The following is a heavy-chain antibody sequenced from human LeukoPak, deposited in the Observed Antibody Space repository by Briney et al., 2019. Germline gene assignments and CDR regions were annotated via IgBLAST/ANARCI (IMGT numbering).Heavy chain of an antibody. V-gene: IGHV3-21*01. CDR1: GFTFSSYS. J-gene: IGHJ4*02. D-gene: IGHD6-13*01. CDR2: ISSSSSYI. Sequence: GGSLRLSCAASGFTFSSYSMNWVRQAPGKGLEWVSSISSSSSYIYYADSVKGRFTISRDNAKNSLYLQMNSLRAEDTAVYYCARDGRIIAAAGKVGYWGQGTLVTVSS. CDR3: ARDGRIIAAAGKVGY.